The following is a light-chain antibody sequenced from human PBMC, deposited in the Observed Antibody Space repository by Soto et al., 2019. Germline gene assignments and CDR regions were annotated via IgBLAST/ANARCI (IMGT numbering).Light chain of an antibody. CDR1: QTISSW. CDR2: KAS. J-gene: IGKJ1*01. CDR3: QHYNSYSEA. Sequence: DIQMTQSPSTLSGSVGDRVTITCRASQTISSWLAWYQQKPGTAPKLLIYKASTLKSGVPSRFSGSGSGTEFTLTISSLQPEDFETYYCQHYNSYSEAFGNGTQVEIK. V-gene: IGKV1-5*03.